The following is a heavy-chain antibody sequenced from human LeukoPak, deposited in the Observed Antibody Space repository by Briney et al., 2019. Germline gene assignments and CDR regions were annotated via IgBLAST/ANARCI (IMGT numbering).Heavy chain of an antibody. D-gene: IGHD6-13*01. CDR1: GFTFSSYV. CDR3: AREGLGAAAGTFDY. V-gene: IGHV3-23*01. J-gene: IGHJ4*02. Sequence: GGSLRLSCAASGFTFSSYVMSWVRQAPGKGLAWVSTISGSGDNTNYADSVKGRFTISRDTSKNTLSLRMNSLGAEDTAVYYCAREGLGAAAGTFDYWGQGTLVTVSS. CDR2: ISGSGDNT.